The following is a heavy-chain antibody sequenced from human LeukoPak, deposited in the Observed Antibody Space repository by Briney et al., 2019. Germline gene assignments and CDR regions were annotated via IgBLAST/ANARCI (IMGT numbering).Heavy chain of an antibody. Sequence: AGGSLRLSCAASGFTFSSYSMNWVRQAPGKGLEWVSSINSSSSYTYYADSVKGRFTISRDNAKNSLYLQMNSLRAEDTAVYYCARDVPRPGCTYGVCASDDAFYIWGQGTMVTVSS. J-gene: IGHJ3*02. D-gene: IGHD2-8*01. CDR3: ARDVPRPGCTYGVCASDDAFYI. CDR2: INSSSSYT. V-gene: IGHV3-21*01. CDR1: GFTFSSYS.